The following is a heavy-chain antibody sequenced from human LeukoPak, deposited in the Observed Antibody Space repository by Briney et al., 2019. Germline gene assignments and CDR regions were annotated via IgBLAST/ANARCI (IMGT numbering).Heavy chain of an antibody. D-gene: IGHD6-13*01. CDR1: GGSISSGGYS. CDR3: ARDRAAAGSGWFDP. V-gene: IGHV4-30-2*01. J-gene: IGHJ5*02. CDR2: IYHSGST. Sequence: SETLSLTCAVSGGSISSGGYSWSWIRQPPGKGLEWIGYIYHSGSTYYNPSLKSRVTISVDRSKNQFSLKLSSVTAADTAVYYCARDRAAAGSGWFDPWGQGTLVTVSS.